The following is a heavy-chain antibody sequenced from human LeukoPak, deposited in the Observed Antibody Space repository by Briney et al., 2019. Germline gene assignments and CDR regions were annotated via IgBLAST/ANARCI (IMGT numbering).Heavy chain of an antibody. CDR1: GYTFTSYY. J-gene: IGHJ4*02. Sequence: GASVKVSCKASGYTFTSYYMHWVRQAPGQGLEWMGIINPSGGSTSYAQKFQGRVTMTRDTSTSTVYMELSSLRSEDTAVYYCARDFWVVAAAGSGPKPPFDYWGQGTLVTVSS. V-gene: IGHV1-46*01. CDR2: INPSGGST. D-gene: IGHD6-13*01. CDR3: ARDFWVVAAAGSGPKPPFDY.